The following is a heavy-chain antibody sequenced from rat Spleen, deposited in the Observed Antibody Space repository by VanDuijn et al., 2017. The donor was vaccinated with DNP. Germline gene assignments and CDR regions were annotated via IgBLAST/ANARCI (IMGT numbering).Heavy chain of an antibody. CDR2: ITSSGGST. V-gene: IGHV5-31*01. D-gene: IGHD5-1*01. J-gene: IGHJ2*01. CDR1: GFTFNNYW. Sequence: EVQLVESGGDLVQPGRSLKLSCVASGFTFNNYWMTWIRQVPGKGLEWVASITSSGGSTYYPDSVKGRFTISRDNAKNTLYLQMNSLRSEDTATYYCARDGHWAHYFDYWGQGVMVTVSS. CDR3: ARDGHWAHYFDY.